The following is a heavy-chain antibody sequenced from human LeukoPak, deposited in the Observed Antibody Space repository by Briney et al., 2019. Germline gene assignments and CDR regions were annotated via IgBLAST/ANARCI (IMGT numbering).Heavy chain of an antibody. CDR1: GGSFSGYY. V-gene: IGHV4-34*01. Sequence: PSETLSLTCAVYGGSFSGYYWNWIRQPPGKGLEWLGEINHRGSTNYNPSLKSRVTISVDTSKNQFSLKLSSVTAADTAVYYCARGRGVFRYNWFDPWGQGTLVTVSS. CDR2: INHRGST. D-gene: IGHD2-8*01. J-gene: IGHJ5*02. CDR3: ARGRGVFRYNWFDP.